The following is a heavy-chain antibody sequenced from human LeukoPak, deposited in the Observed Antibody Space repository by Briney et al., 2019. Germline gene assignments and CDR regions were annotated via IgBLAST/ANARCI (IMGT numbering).Heavy chain of an antibody. Sequence: GGSLRLSCAASGFTFSNAWMNWVRQAPGKGLEWLVNIDEDGSQKYYVESVKGRFTISRDNAKNSVYLQMNSLRGEDTGVYYCARGLATAAAYWGQGTLVTVSS. V-gene: IGHV3-7*01. CDR3: ARGLATAAAY. CDR1: GFTFSNAW. CDR2: IDEDGSQK. D-gene: IGHD6-13*01. J-gene: IGHJ4*02.